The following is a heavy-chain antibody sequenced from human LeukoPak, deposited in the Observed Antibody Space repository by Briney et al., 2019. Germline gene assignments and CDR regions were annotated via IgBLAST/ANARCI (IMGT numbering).Heavy chain of an antibody. Sequence: GGSLRLSCAASGFTFSSYAMNWVRQAPGKGLEWVSYISSSSSTIYYADSVKGRFTNSRDNAKNSLYLQMNSLRAEDTAVYYCARIITIFGVVIIRYYGMDVWGQGTTVTVSS. CDR3: ARIITIFGVVIIRYYGMDV. CDR1: GFTFSSYA. J-gene: IGHJ6*02. D-gene: IGHD3-3*01. CDR2: ISSSSSTI. V-gene: IGHV3-48*01.